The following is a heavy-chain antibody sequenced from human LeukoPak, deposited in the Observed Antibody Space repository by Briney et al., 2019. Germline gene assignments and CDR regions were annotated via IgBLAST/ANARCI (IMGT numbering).Heavy chain of an antibody. CDR1: EFTFFTYS. J-gene: IGHJ4*02. Sequence: GGSLRLSCAASEFTFFTYSMSWVRQAPGKGLEWVANIKQDGSEKYYVDSVKGRFTISRDNAKNSLDLQMNSLRADDTAVYYCARDTLGEGEDANYAVYYFDYWGQGTVVTVSS. D-gene: IGHD4/OR15-4a*01. V-gene: IGHV3-7*01. CDR3: ARDTLGEGEDANYAVYYFDY. CDR2: IKQDGSEK.